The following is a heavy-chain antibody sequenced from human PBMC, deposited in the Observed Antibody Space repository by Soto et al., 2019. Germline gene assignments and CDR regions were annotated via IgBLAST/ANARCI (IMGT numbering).Heavy chain of an antibody. CDR3: TFSSTINYYYYGMDV. CDR1: GGTFSSYA. J-gene: IGHJ6*02. D-gene: IGHD2-2*01. CDR2: IIPIFGTA. Sequence: SVKVSCKASGGTFSSYAISWVRQAPGQGLEWMGGIIPIFGTANYAQKFQGRVTITADESTSTAYMELSSLRSEDTAVYYCTFSSTINYYYYGMDVWGQGTTVTVSS. V-gene: IGHV1-69*13.